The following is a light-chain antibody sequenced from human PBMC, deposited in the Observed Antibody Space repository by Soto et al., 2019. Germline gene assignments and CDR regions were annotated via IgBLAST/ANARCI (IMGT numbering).Light chain of an antibody. V-gene: IGKV3-20*01. J-gene: IGKJ4*01. CDR2: RAS. CDR3: QQYGSSPLT. Sequence: EIVFTQSLGTLSLTPGERATLSCRASQSVSSSYLAWYQQKPGQAPKVLIYRASIRATGIPDRFTGSGSGTDFTLTISRLEPEDFTVYYCQQYGSSPLTFGGGSKVDI. CDR1: QSVSSSY.